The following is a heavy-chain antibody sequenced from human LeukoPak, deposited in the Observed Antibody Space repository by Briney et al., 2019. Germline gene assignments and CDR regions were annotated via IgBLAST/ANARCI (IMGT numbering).Heavy chain of an antibody. J-gene: IGHJ5*02. CDR1: GGSFSDYY. Sequence: SETLSLTCAVYGGSFSDYYWSWIRQPPGKGLEWIGEINRSGSTYYNPSLKRRVTISVDTSKNQFSLKLSSVTAADTAVYYCARGAIYGSGSYSWFDPWGQGTLVTVSS. CDR2: INRSGST. D-gene: IGHD3-10*01. V-gene: IGHV4-34*01. CDR3: ARGAIYGSGSYSWFDP.